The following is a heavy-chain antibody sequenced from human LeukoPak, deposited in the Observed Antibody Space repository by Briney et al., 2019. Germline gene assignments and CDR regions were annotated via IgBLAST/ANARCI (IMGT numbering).Heavy chain of an antibody. CDR3: ASRAVTGTTFDAFDI. CDR2: ISYDGSNK. CDR1: GFTFSSYA. D-gene: IGHD1-20*01. J-gene: IGHJ3*02. V-gene: IGHV3-30*04. Sequence: PGRSLRLSCAASGFTFSSYAMHWVRQAPGKGLEWVAVISYDGSNKYYADSVKGRFTISRDNSKNTLYLQMNSLRAEDTAVYYCASRAVTGTTFDAFDIWGQGTMVTVSS.